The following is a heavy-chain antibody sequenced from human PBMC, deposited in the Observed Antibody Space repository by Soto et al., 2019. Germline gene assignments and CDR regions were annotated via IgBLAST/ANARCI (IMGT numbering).Heavy chain of an antibody. V-gene: IGHV3-21*01. J-gene: IGHJ4*02. CDR3: ARERTYSSSLAPHDY. Sequence: RGSLRLSCAASGFTFSSYSMNWVRQAPGKGLEWVSSISSSSSYIYYADSVKGRFTISRDNAKNSLYLQMNSLRAEDTAVYYCARERTYSSSLAPHDYWGQGTLVTVSS. CDR2: ISSSSSYI. D-gene: IGHD6-6*01. CDR1: GFTFSSYS.